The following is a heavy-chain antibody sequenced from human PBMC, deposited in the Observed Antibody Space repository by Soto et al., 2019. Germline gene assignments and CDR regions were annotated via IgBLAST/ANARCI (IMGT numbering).Heavy chain of an antibody. CDR1: GFTFSNYW. J-gene: IGHJ4*02. CDR2: IDHDGPT. Sequence: EVQLVESGGGLVQPGGSLRLSCAGSGFTFSNYWMHWVRQAPGKGLEWVSRIDHDGPTDYADSVRGRFTISRDNGENTLYLQMNRLRPEDTAVYYCVSDSRGDYWGQGTLVTVSS. CDR3: VSDSRGDY. V-gene: IGHV3-74*01.